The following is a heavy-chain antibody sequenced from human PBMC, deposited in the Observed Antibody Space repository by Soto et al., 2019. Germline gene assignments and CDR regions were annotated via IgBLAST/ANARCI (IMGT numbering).Heavy chain of an antibody. J-gene: IGHJ4*02. D-gene: IGHD4-4*01. CDR2: IYYSGST. Sequence: SETLSLTCTVSGGSISSYYWSWIRQPPGKGLEWIGYIYYSGSTNYNPSLKSRVTISVDTSKNQFSLKLSSVTAADTAVYYCARERGGMTTVTDWGQGTLVTVPS. V-gene: IGHV4-59*01. CDR1: GGSISSYY. CDR3: ARERGGMTTVTD.